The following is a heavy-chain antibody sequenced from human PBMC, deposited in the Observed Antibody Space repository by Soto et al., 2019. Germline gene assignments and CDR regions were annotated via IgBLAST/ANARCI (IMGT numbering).Heavy chain of an antibody. V-gene: IGHV3-23*01. D-gene: IGHD2-8*01. J-gene: IGHJ4*02. CDR2: ISGSGGST. CDR3: ARATNMVVDF. CDR1: GLNSRSHA. Sequence: LSCAASGLNSRSHAMSWIRPETGKGLEWVSAISGSGGSTYYADAVKGLFTISRDNSKNTLYLQMNNLRGEYTAVYYCARATNMVVDFLVQGALVTVS.